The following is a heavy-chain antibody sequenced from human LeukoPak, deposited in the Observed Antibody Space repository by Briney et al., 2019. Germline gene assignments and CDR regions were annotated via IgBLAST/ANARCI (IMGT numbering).Heavy chain of an antibody. D-gene: IGHD1-26*01. CDR3: AREREWELLLNWFDP. V-gene: IGHV4-34*01. CDR2: INHSGST. Sequence: SETLSLTCAVYGGSFSGYYWSWIRQPPGKGLEWIGEINHSGSTNYNPSLKSRVTISVDKSKNQFSLKLSSVTAADTAVYYCAREREWELLLNWFDPWGQGTLVTVSS. CDR1: GGSFSGYY. J-gene: IGHJ5*02.